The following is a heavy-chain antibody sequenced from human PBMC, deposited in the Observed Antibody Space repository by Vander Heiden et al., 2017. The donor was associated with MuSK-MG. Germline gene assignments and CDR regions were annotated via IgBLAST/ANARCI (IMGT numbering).Heavy chain of an antibody. D-gene: IGHD3-22*01. CDR2: INHSGST. J-gene: IGHJ4*02. Sequence: QVQLQQWGAGLLKPSETLSLTCAVYGGSFSGYYWRWIRQPPGKGLEWIGEINHSGSTNYNPSLKSRVTISVDTSKNQFSLKLSSVTAADTAVYYCARGGGFYYYDSSGYYSVFDYWGQGTLVTVSS. CDR1: GGSFSGYY. CDR3: ARGGGFYYYDSSGYYSVFDY. V-gene: IGHV4-34*01.